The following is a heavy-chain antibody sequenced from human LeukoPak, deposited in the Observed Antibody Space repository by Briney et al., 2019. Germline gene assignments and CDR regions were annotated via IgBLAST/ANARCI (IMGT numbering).Heavy chain of an antibody. D-gene: IGHD5-12*01. CDR1: GFTFTNYP. Sequence: PGRSLRLSCSASGFTFTNYPIHWVRQAPGKGLEWVAVISYDVITKYYADSVKGRFTISRDNSKNTLYLQMNSLRAEDTAVYYCARVIPDYSGYDVWYPGYGMDVWGKGTTVTVSS. V-gene: IGHV3-30*14. J-gene: IGHJ6*04. CDR3: ARVIPDYSGYDVWYPGYGMDV. CDR2: ISYDVITK.